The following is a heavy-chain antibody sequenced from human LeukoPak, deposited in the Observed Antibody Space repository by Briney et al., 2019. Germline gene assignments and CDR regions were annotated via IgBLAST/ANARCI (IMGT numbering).Heavy chain of an antibody. J-gene: IGHJ4*02. D-gene: IGHD3-22*01. Sequence: GGSLRLSCSASGFSCSSYWMSWVRQAPGKGLEWVSYISSSGSIIYYADSVKGRFIISRDNAKNSLYLQMNSLTAEDTAVYYCTRDRYYYDSSGHPYYFDYWGQGTLVTVSS. CDR1: GFSCSSYW. V-gene: IGHV3-48*04. CDR3: TRDRYYYDSSGHPYYFDY. CDR2: ISSSGSII.